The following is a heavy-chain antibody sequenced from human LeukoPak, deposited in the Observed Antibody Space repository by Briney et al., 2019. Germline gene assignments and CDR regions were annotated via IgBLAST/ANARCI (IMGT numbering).Heavy chain of an antibody. CDR3: ATALRGTEPDY. CDR2: MNPNSGNT. CDR1: GGTFSSYA. J-gene: IGHJ4*02. Sequence: ASVKVSCKASGGTFSSYAISWVRQATGQGLEWMGWMNPNSGNTGYVQKFQGRVTMTEDTSTDTAYMELSSLRSEDTAVYYCATALRGTEPDYWGQGTLVTVSS. D-gene: IGHD3/OR15-3a*01. V-gene: IGHV1-8*02.